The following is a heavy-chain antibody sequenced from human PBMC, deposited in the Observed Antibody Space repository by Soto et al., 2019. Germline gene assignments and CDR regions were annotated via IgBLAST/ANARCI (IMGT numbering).Heavy chain of an antibody. Sequence: PGGSLRLSCAASGFTFSDYYMSWIRQAPGKGLEWVSYISSSGSTIYYADSVKGRFTISRDNAKNSLYLQMNSLRAEDTAVYYCARAQNYYDSSGLYYYYYGMDVWGQGTTVTVYS. CDR1: GFTFSDYY. D-gene: IGHD3-22*01. CDR3: ARAQNYYDSSGLYYYYYGMDV. V-gene: IGHV3-11*01. CDR2: ISSSGSTI. J-gene: IGHJ6*02.